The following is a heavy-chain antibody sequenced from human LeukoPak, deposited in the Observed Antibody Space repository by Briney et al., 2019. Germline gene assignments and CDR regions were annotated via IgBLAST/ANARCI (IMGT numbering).Heavy chain of an antibody. J-gene: IGHJ4*02. CDR1: GFIISNYA. D-gene: IGHD6-13*01. CDR3: LKDLYKGDSSSWYYFHY. Sequence: GGSLRLSCSASGFIISNYAMHWVRQAPGKGLEYLSAISANGGSTYYADSVKGRFTISRDNSRNTLYLQMSSLRAEDTAIYHCLKDLYKGDSSSWYYFHYWGQGTLVTVSS. V-gene: IGHV3-64D*06. CDR2: ISANGGST.